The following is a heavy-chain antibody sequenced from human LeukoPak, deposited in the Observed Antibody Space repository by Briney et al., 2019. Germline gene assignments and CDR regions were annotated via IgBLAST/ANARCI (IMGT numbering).Heavy chain of an antibody. D-gene: IGHD4-17*01. Sequence: GGSLRLSCAASGFTFSNYAITWVRQAPGEGLQWVSAISGDAIYTYYLDSVKGRFTTSRDNSKNTLFLQMNSLRADDMAVYYCGKNYGTSRPFYDYWGQGIVVTVAS. CDR3: GKNYGTSRPFYDY. CDR1: GFTFSNYA. V-gene: IGHV3-23*01. J-gene: IGHJ4*02. CDR2: ISGDAIYT.